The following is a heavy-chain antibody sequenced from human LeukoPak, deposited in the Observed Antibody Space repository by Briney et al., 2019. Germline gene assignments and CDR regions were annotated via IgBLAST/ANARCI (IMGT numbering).Heavy chain of an antibody. CDR2: ISYDGSNK. V-gene: IGHV3-30*03. CDR1: GFTFSSYG. Sequence: GGSLRLSCAASGFTFSSYGMHWVRQAPGKGLEGVAVISYDGSNKYYADSVKGRFTISRDNSKNTLYLQMNSLRAEDTAVYYCARFASRSYPYFDYWGQGTLVTVSS. J-gene: IGHJ4*02. CDR3: ARFASRSYPYFDY. D-gene: IGHD5-18*01.